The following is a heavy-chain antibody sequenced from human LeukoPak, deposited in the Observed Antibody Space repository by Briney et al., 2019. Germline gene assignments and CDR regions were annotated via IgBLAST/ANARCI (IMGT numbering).Heavy chain of an antibody. J-gene: IGHJ4*02. D-gene: IGHD6-13*01. CDR1: GFTFSNAW. CDR2: IKSKTDGGTT. Sequence: PGGSLRLSCAASGFTFSNAWMSWVRQAPGKGLEWVGRIKSKTDGGTTDYAAPVKGRFTISRDNSKNTLYLQMNSLRAEDTAIYYCAKGISPSSSWTFDYWGQGTLVTVSS. CDR3: AKGISPSSSWTFDY. V-gene: IGHV3-15*01.